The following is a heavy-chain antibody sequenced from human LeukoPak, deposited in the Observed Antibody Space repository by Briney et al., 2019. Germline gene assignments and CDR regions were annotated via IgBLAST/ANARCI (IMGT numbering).Heavy chain of an antibody. V-gene: IGHV4-59*01. J-gene: IGHJ4*02. CDR3: ARGVGSGYTDY. CDR1: GGSISNYY. Sequence: SETLSLTCTVSGGSISNYYWTWIRQPPGKGLEWIGFISYSGNTNYNPSLKSRVTISLDTSKNQFSLKLISVTAADTAVYYCARGVGSGYTDYWGQGTLVTVSS. CDR2: ISYSGNT. D-gene: IGHD3-22*01.